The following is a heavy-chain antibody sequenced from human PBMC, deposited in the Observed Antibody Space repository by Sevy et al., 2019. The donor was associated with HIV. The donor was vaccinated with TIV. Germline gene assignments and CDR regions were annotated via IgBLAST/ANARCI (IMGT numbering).Heavy chain of an antibody. CDR2: IYSGGST. CDR1: GFTVSSNY. Sequence: GESLKISCAASGFTVSSNYMSWVRQAPGKGLEWVSVIYSGGSTYYADSVKGRFTISRDNSKNTLYLQMNSLRAEDTAVYYCARAPDYGDYAEYFQHWGQGTLVTVSS. D-gene: IGHD4-17*01. J-gene: IGHJ1*01. V-gene: IGHV3-53*01. CDR3: ARAPDYGDYAEYFQH.